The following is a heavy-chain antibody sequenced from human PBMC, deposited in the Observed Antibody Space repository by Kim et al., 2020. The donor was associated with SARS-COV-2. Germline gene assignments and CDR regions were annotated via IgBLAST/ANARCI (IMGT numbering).Heavy chain of an antibody. D-gene: IGHD4-17*01. CDR3: ARDMKYGDSNYYYYGMDV. Sequence: SVKVSCKASGGTFSSYAISWVRQAPGQGLEWMGRIIPILGIANYAQKFQGRVTITADKSTSTAYMELSSLRSEDTAVYYCARDMKYGDSNYYYYGMDVWGQGTTVTVSS. J-gene: IGHJ6*02. V-gene: IGHV1-69*04. CDR1: GGTFSSYA. CDR2: IIPILGIA.